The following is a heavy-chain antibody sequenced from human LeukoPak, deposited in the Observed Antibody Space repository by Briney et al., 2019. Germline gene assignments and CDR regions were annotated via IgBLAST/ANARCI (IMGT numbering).Heavy chain of an antibody. CDR2: ISWGGGST. Sequence: PGRSLRLSCAASGFTFDDYAMHWVRQAPGKGLEWVSLISWGGGSTYYADSVKGRFTISRDSSKNSLYLHMNSLRAEDTALYYCAKDRSGNSYGHFDYWGQGTLVTVSS. CDR1: GFTFDDYA. CDR3: AKDRSGNSYGHFDY. J-gene: IGHJ4*02. D-gene: IGHD3-10*01. V-gene: IGHV3-43D*04.